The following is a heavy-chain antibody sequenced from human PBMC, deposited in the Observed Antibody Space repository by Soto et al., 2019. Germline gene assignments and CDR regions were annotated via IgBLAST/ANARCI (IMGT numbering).Heavy chain of an antibody. V-gene: IGHV3-15*07. D-gene: IGHD3-22*01. CDR3: TTDKDYDSSGYYYDDVDY. Sequence: GGSLRLSCAASGFTFSNAWMNWVRQAPGKGLEWVGRIKSKTDGGTTDYAAPVKGRFTISRDDSKNTLYLQMNSLKTEDTAVYYCTTDKDYDSSGYYYDDVDYWGQGTLVTVSS. J-gene: IGHJ4*02. CDR2: IKSKTDGGTT. CDR1: GFTFSNAW.